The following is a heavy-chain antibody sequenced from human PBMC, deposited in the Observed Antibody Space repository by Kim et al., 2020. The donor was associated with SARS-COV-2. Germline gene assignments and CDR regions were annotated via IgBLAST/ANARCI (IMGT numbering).Heavy chain of an antibody. CDR2: IWYDGSNK. Sequence: GGSLRLSCAASGFTFSSYGMHWVRQAPGKGLEWVAVIWYDGSNKYYADSVKGRFTISRDNSKNTLYLQMNSLRAEDTAVYYCARSLSFLKGVDGMDVWGQGTTVTVSS. D-gene: IGHD2-8*01. V-gene: IGHV3-33*01. CDR1: GFTFSSYG. CDR3: ARSLSFLKGVDGMDV. J-gene: IGHJ6*02.